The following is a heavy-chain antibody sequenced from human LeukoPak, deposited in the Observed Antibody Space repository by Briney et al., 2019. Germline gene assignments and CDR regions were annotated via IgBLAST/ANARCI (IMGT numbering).Heavy chain of an antibody. Sequence: ASVKVSCKASGYTFTGCYMHWVRQAPGQGLEWMGWINPNSGGTNYAQKFQGWVTMTRDTSISTAYMELSSLRSEDTAVYYCATDVAYYYDSSGYYAPVWGQGTLVTVSS. CDR2: INPNSGGT. D-gene: IGHD3-22*01. CDR1: GYTFTGCY. V-gene: IGHV1-2*04. J-gene: IGHJ4*02. CDR3: ATDVAYYYDSSGYYAPV.